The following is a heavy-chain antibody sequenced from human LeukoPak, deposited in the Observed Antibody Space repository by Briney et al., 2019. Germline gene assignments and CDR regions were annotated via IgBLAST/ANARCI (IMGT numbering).Heavy chain of an antibody. D-gene: IGHD1-26*01. CDR1: GFTFSSYA. CDR2: ISGST. CDR3: AKSSLPYFDY. J-gene: IGHJ4*02. Sequence: GGSLRLSCAASGFTFSSYAMSWVRQAPGKGLEWVSAISGSTYYADSVKGRFTISRDNSKNTLYLQMNSLRAEDTAVYYCAKSSLPYFDYWGQGTLVTVSS. V-gene: IGHV3-23*01.